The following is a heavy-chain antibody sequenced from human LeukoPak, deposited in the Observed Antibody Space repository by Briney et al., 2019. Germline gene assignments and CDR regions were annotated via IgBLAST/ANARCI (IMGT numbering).Heavy chain of an antibody. Sequence: SETLSLTCTVSGGSISSYYWSWIRQPPGKGLEWIGYIYYSGSTNYNPSLKSRVTISVDTSKNQFSLKLSSVTAADTAVYYCASWDAGYCSGGSCYSAEYFQHWGQGTLVTVSS. CDR2: IYYSGST. CDR3: ASWDAGYCSGGSCYSAEYFQH. J-gene: IGHJ1*01. V-gene: IGHV4-59*01. D-gene: IGHD2-15*01. CDR1: GGSISSYY.